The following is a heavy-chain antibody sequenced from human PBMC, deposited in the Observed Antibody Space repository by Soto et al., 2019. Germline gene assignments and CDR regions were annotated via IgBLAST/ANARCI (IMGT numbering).Heavy chain of an antibody. V-gene: IGHV1-2*02. CDR2: INPNSGGT. CDR3: ARDASSQVSIQLWLPAYDY. Sequence: GASVKVSCKASGYTFTGYYMHWVLQAPGQGLEWTGWINPNSGGTNYAQKFQGRVTMTRDTSISTAYMELSRLRSDDTAVYYCARDASSQVSIQLWLPAYDYWGQGTLVTVSS. CDR1: GYTFTGYY. D-gene: IGHD5-18*01. J-gene: IGHJ4*02.